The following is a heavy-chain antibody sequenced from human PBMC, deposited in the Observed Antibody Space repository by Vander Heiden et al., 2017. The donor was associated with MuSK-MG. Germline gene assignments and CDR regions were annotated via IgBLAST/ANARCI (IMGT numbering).Heavy chain of an antibody. D-gene: IGHD1-26*01. V-gene: IGHV3-43*01. Sequence: EVQLVESGGVVVQPGGSLRLSCAASGFRFDDFAMHGVRQAPGKGLKWVSVISWDGDNTYYADSVRGRFTISRDNSKNSLYLQMNSLRTEDTALYYCAKDKGAGTYPDYWGQGTLVTVSS. CDR3: AKDKGAGTYPDY. CDR2: ISWDGDNT. CDR1: GFRFDDFA. J-gene: IGHJ4*02.